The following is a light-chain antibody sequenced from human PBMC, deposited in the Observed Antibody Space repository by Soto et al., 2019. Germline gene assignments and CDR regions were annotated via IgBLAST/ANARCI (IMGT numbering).Light chain of an antibody. CDR1: NSDVGGYSY. CDR2: EVT. Sequence: LRHPASVSGSPGQSIAISCTGTNSDVGGYSYVSWYQQHPGKAPKLMICEVTNRPSGVSSRFSGSKSGNTASLTISGLQVEDEATYYCSSYTSRSNWVFGGGTKVTVL. J-gene: IGLJ3*02. CDR3: SSYTSRSNWV. V-gene: IGLV2-14*01.